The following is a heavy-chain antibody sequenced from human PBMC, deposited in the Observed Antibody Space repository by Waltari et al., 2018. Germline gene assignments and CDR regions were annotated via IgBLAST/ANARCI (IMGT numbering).Heavy chain of an antibody. D-gene: IGHD2-15*01. CDR1: GAPMGNTTC. CDR2: VDHSGRP. J-gene: IGHJ4*02. Sequence: QFQLQASGPGLVTPSGTLSLTCAVSGAPMGNTTCGSWVRQPPGKGPGWIGQVDHSGRPNYSPSFASRVTMTVETDNNLFSLTLTSATAADTAVYYCARDRGRGLYLDSWGPGTLVTVSP. CDR3: ARDRGRGLYLDS. V-gene: IGHV4-4*02.